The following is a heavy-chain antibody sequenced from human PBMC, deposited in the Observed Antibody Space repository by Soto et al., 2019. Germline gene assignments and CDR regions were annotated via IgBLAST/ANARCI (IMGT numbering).Heavy chain of an antibody. CDR3: AKGNGGHPFDALEI. Sequence: GGSLTLSCAASGFTFSSYAMSWVRSAPGQGLEWVSSFSGGVTATYYAEPVRGRFTISRDNSKSTLFLQMNSLRAEDMAVYYCAKGNGGHPFDALEIWGPGTMVTVSS. V-gene: IGHV3-23*01. CDR1: GFTFSSYA. CDR2: FSGGVTAT. J-gene: IGHJ3*02. D-gene: IGHD2-8*01.